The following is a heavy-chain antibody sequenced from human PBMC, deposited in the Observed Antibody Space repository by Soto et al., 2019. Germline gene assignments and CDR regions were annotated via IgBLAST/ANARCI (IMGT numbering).Heavy chain of an antibody. D-gene: IGHD1-26*01. V-gene: IGHV3-53*01. CDR1: GFTVSSNY. CDR2: IYSGVST. Sequence: GGSLRLSCAASGFTVSSNYMTWVRQSPGKGLEWVSLIYSGVSTYYADSVKGRFTISRDNSKNTLYLQMNSLRAEDTAVYYCARGNYRGADAFDIWGQGTMVTVSS. J-gene: IGHJ3*02. CDR3: ARGNYRGADAFDI.